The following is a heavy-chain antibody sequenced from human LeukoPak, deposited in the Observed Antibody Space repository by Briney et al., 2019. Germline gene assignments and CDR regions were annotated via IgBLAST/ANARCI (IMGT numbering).Heavy chain of an antibody. J-gene: IGHJ6*02. CDR2: ISYDGSNK. Sequence: GGSLRLSCAASGFTFGSYAMHWVRQAPGKGLEWVAVISYDGSNKYYADSVKGRFTISRDNSKNTLYLQMNSLRAEDTSVYYCAREMGIAAAYYYYGMDVWGQGTTVTVSS. CDR3: AREMGIAAAYYYYGMDV. CDR1: GFTFGSYA. D-gene: IGHD6-13*01. V-gene: IGHV3-30-3*01.